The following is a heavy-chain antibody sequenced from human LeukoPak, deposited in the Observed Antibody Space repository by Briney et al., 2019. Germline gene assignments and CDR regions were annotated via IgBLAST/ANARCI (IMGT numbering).Heavy chain of an antibody. V-gene: IGHV1-18*01. Sequence: ASVKVSCKASGYTFTSYGISWVRQAPGQGLEWMGWISAYNGNTNYAQKFQGRVTMTRDTSTSTVYMELSSLRSEDTAVYYCARARTNRQNYDFWSGYYRGSNRYYYYGMDVWGQGTTVTVSS. CDR2: ISAYNGNT. CDR1: GYTFTSYG. J-gene: IGHJ6*02. CDR3: ARARTNRQNYDFWSGYYRGSNRYYYYGMDV. D-gene: IGHD3-3*01.